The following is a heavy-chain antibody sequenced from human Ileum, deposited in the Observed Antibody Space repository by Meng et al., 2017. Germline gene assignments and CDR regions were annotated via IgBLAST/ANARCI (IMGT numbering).Heavy chain of an antibody. D-gene: IGHD1-26*01. CDR3: ARRIRGGSYLG. Sequence: QLQLMQEGAGMLTPSETLSLTCNVYGDSFTDYYWNWIRQPPGKGLEWIGEIHYSGSTNYNPSLESRVTISEDTSQKQFSLRLSSVTAADTAVYYCARRIRGGSYLGWGQGTLVTVSS. J-gene: IGHJ4*02. CDR2: IHYSGST. V-gene: IGHV4-34*01. CDR1: GDSFTDYY.